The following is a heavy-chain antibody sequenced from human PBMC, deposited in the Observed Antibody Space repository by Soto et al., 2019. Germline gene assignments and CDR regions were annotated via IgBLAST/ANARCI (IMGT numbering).Heavy chain of an antibody. Sequence: GGSLRLSCAASGFTFSSYGIHWVRQAPGKGLEWVAAIWYDGSNKYYADSVKGRFTISRDNSKNTLYLQMNSLRAEDTAVYYCARDKDNWNPGYFDYWGQGTLVTVSS. CDR2: IWYDGSNK. CDR1: GFTFSSYG. CDR3: ARDKDNWNPGYFDY. V-gene: IGHV3-33*01. J-gene: IGHJ4*02. D-gene: IGHD1-20*01.